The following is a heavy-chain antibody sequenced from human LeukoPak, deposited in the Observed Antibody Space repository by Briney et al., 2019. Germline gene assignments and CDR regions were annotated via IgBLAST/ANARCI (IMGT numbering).Heavy chain of an antibody. CDR2: IWYDGSNK. D-gene: IGHD3-22*01. CDR1: GFTFSSYG. J-gene: IGHJ4*02. V-gene: IGHV3-33*06. Sequence: GGSLRLSCAASGFTFSSYGMHWVRQAPGKGLEWVAVIWYDGSNKYYADSVKGRFTISRDNSKNTLYLQMNSLRAEDTAVYYCAKGHLGDTYYYDSSGYRRFDYWGQGTLVTVSS. CDR3: AKGHLGDTYYYDSSGYRRFDY.